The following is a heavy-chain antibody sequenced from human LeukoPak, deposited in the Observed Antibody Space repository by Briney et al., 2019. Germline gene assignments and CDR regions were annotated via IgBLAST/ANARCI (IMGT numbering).Heavy chain of an antibody. D-gene: IGHD6-19*01. CDR2: TYYKSEWYN. Sequence: SQTLSLTCAITGDSVSSNSAAWNWIRQSPSRGLEWLGRTYYKSEWYNDFAVSVKSRITIDPDTSKNQFFLQLNSVTPEDTAVYYCARGHEYSSGWYYFDYWGQGTLVTVSS. V-gene: IGHV6-1*01. J-gene: IGHJ4*02. CDR3: ARGHEYSSGWYYFDY. CDR1: GDSVSSNSAA.